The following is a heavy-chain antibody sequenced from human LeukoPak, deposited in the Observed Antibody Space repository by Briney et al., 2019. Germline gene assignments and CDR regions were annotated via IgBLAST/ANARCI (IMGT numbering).Heavy chain of an antibody. J-gene: IGHJ4*02. Sequence: SETLSLTCAVSGGSISTYYWSWIRQPPGKGLEWIGYIYYSGSTNYNPSLKSRVTISVDTSKNQFSLKLSSVTAADTAVYYCARGGGYYDSSSYSYWGQGTLVTVSS. V-gene: IGHV4-59*01. CDR1: GGSISTYY. CDR2: IYYSGST. CDR3: ARGGGYYDSSSYSY. D-gene: IGHD3-22*01.